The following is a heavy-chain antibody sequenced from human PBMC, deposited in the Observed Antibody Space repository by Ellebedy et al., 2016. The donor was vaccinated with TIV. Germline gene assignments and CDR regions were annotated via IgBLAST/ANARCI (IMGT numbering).Heavy chain of an antibody. Sequence: MPSETLSLTCTVSGGSISSYYWSWIRQPPGKGLEWIGYIYYSGSPNYNPSLKSRVTISVDTSKNQFSLKLSSVTSADTAVYYCARHQRTSDVNNWFDPWGQGTLVTVSS. CDR1: GGSISSYY. J-gene: IGHJ5*02. D-gene: IGHD2-8*01. CDR3: ARHQRTSDVNNWFDP. V-gene: IGHV4-59*08. CDR2: IYYSGSP.